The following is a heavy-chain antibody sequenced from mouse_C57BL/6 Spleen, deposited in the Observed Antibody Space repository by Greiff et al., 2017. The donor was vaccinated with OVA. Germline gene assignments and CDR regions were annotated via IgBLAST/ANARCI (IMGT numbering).Heavy chain of an antibody. CDR3: ARRCYALDY. CDR1: GYTFTDYN. J-gene: IGHJ4*01. V-gene: IGHV1-18*01. Sequence: VQLKESGPELVKPGASVKIPCKASGYTFTDYNMDWVKQSHGKSLEWIGDINPNNGGTIYNQKFKGKATLTVDKSSSTAYMELRSLTSEDTAVYYCARRCYALDYWGQGTSVTVSS. CDR2: INPNNGGT.